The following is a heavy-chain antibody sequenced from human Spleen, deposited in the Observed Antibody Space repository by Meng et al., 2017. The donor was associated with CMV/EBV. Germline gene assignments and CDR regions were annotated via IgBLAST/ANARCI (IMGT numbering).Heavy chain of an antibody. J-gene: IGHJ6*02. CDR2: IRYDGSIR. CDR1: GFTFSSYG. CDR3: AKDKATYCSSISCAKDGKDV. Sequence: GGSLRLSCAASGFTFSSYGLHFVRQAPGKGLEWVTFIRYDGSIRNHADSVKGRFTISRDNSKNTLYLQMNSLRAEDTAVYYCAKDKATYCSSISCAKDGKDVWGQGTTVTVSS. V-gene: IGHV3-30*02. D-gene: IGHD2-2*01.